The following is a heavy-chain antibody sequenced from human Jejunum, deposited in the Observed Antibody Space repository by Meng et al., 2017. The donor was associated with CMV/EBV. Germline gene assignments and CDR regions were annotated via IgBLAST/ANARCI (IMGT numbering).Heavy chain of an antibody. V-gene: IGHV3-48*03. D-gene: IGHD4/OR15-4a*01. Sequence: TFRTSEMHWVRPAPGTGLELVSSLDGTGPTIRYADSVKGRFTISRDNAPHSLYLEMNSLRVEDTALYYCAREVGANSPHYNRFDPWGQGTQVTVSS. CDR1: TFRTSE. CDR3: AREVGANSPHYNRFDP. CDR2: LDGTGPTI. J-gene: IGHJ5*02.